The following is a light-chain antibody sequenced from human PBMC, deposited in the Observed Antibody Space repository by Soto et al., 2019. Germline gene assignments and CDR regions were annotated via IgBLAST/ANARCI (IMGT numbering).Light chain of an antibody. V-gene: IGKV4-1*01. J-gene: IGKJ3*01. CDR1: QNVFYSSLNKNF. Sequence: DTVMTQSPDSLAVSLGERATINCKSSQNVFYSSLNKNFLAWYQQKPGQPPKLLITWASARESGVPDRFSGSGSETDFNLTISSLQAEDVSVYYCQQYLHAPFTFGPGTNVDI. CDR3: QQYLHAPFT. CDR2: WAS.